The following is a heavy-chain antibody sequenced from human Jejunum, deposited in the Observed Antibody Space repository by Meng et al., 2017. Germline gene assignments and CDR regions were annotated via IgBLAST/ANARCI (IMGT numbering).Heavy chain of an antibody. J-gene: IGHJ4*02. CDR2: INPNSGGT. V-gene: IGHV1-2*06. Sequence: ASVKVSCKASGYSFIAYYMHWVRQAPGQGLEWMGRINPNSGGTNYAQNVQGRVTMTRDTSISTAYMELSRLRSDDTAVYYCARKSGGSNQYYFDYWGQGTLVTVSS. CDR1: GYSFIAYY. CDR3: ARKSGGSNQYYFDY. D-gene: IGHD2-15*01.